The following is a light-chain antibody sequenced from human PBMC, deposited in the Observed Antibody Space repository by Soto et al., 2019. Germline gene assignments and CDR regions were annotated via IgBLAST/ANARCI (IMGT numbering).Light chain of an antibody. CDR2: DVF. V-gene: IGLV2-11*01. CDR3: SSFAGSHSV. J-gene: IGLJ6*01. Sequence: QSVLTQPLSVSGSPGQSVTISCTGTSSDVGGYNYVSWFQQYPGKAPKLMIYDVFNRPSGVSNRFSGSKSGNTASLTISGLQAEDEADYYCSSFAGSHSVFGGGTKVTVL. CDR1: SSDVGGYNY.